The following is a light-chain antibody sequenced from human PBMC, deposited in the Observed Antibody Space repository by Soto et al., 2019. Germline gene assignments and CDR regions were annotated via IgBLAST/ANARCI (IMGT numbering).Light chain of an antibody. V-gene: IGLV2-14*03. CDR2: DVN. J-gene: IGLJ1*01. Sequence: QSALTQPASVSGSPGQSITISCTGTTSDVGGYNYVSWYQQHPGQAPKLIIYDVNNRPSGVSDRFSGSKSGNTASLTVSDIQAGDEANYFCYSYTNIKTVVFGGGTKVTVL. CDR1: TSDVGGYNY. CDR3: YSYTNIKTVV.